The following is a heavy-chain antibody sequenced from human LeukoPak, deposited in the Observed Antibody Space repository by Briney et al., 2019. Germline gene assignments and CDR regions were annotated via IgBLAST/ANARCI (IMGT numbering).Heavy chain of an antibody. D-gene: IGHD3-22*01. Sequence: SETLSLTCSVYGGSFTDYFWTWIRQSPGKGLEWIGEINDYTGDTKYNPSLNSRVSISLEKSKNQFSLELRSVTAADTAVYYCARGRKIVVVHSFSYGMDVWGQGTTVAVSS. CDR2: INDYTGDT. V-gene: IGHV4-34*01. CDR1: GGSFTDYF. J-gene: IGHJ6*02. CDR3: ARGRKIVVVHSFSYGMDV.